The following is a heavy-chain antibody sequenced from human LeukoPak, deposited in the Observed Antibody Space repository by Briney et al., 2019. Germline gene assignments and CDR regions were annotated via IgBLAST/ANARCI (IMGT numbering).Heavy chain of an antibody. V-gene: IGHV3-74*01. D-gene: IGHD5-18*01. CDR1: GLTFSDFW. CDR2: VKGDGGTT. Sequence: GGSLRLSCAASGLTFSDFWMHWVRQPPGKGLVWVALVKGDGGTTIYADSVKGRFTISRDNAKNTLYLQMNSLRADDSGVYYCATGHSYGYDYWGQGVLVTVSS. CDR3: ATGHSYGYDY. J-gene: IGHJ4*02.